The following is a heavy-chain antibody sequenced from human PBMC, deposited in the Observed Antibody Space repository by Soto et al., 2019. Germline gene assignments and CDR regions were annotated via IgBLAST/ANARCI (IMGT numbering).Heavy chain of an antibody. CDR2: IDPSDSYT. D-gene: IGHD3-3*01. CDR3: ASAHDFWSGYYGGTDAFDI. Sequence: GESLKISCNGSGYIFTSYWISWVRQMPGKGLEWMGRIDPSDSYTNYSPSFQGHVTISADKSISTAYLQWSSLKASDTAMYYCASAHDFWSGYYGGTDAFDIWGQGTMVTVSS. J-gene: IGHJ3*02. CDR1: GYIFTSYW. V-gene: IGHV5-10-1*01.